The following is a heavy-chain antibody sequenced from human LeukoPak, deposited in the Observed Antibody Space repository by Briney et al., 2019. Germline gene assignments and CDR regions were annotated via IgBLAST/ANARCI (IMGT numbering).Heavy chain of an antibody. Sequence: SETLSLTCTVSGGSISSYYWGWIRQPPGKGLEWIGSIYYSGSTYYNPSLKSRVTISVDTSKNQFSLKLSSVTAADTAVYYCARPSGSYTFDIWGQGTMVTVSS. V-gene: IGHV4-39*01. CDR2: IYYSGST. CDR1: GGSISSYY. CDR3: ARPSGSYTFDI. J-gene: IGHJ3*02. D-gene: IGHD1-26*01.